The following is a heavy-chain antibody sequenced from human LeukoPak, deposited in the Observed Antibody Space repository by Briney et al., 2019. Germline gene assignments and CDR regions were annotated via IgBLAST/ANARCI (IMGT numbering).Heavy chain of an antibody. D-gene: IGHD6-13*01. CDR1: GYTFTGYY. J-gene: IGHJ4*02. V-gene: IGHV1-2*02. CDR3: ASRGYSSSWYGIDY. CDR2: INPNSGGT. Sequence: ASVKVSCKTSGYTFTGYYMHWVRQAPGQGLEWMGWINPNSGGTNYAQKFQGRVTMTRDTSISTAYMELSRLRSDDTAVYYCASRGYSSSWYGIDYWGQGTLVTVSS.